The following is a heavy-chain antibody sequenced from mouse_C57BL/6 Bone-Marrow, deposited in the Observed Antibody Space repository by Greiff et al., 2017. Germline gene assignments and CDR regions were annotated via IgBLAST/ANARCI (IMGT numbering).Heavy chain of an antibody. D-gene: IGHD1-1*01. CDR2: IDPENGDT. V-gene: IGHV14-4*01. J-gene: IGHJ1*03. CDR1: GFNIKDDY. Sequence: VQLQQSGAELVRPGASVKLSCTASGFNIKDDYMHWVKQRPEQGLEWIGWIDPENGDTEYASKFQGKATITADTSSNTAYLQLSSLTSEDTAVYYCTTGHYYGSSYVGGYFDVWGTGTTVTVSS. CDR3: TTGHYYGSSYVGGYFDV.